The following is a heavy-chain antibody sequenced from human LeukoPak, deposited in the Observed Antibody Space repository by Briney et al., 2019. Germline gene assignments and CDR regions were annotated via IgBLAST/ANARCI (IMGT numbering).Heavy chain of an antibody. V-gene: IGHV1-69*04. J-gene: IGHJ4*02. CDR1: GGTFSSYA. CDR2: IIPILGIA. Sequence: SVKVSCKASGGTFSSYAISWVRQAPGQGLEWMGRIIPILGIASYAQKFQGRVTITADKSTSTAYMELSSLRSEDTAVYYCARYCTNGVCYRPEDYWGQGTLVTVSS. CDR3: ARYCTNGVCYRPEDY. D-gene: IGHD2-8*01.